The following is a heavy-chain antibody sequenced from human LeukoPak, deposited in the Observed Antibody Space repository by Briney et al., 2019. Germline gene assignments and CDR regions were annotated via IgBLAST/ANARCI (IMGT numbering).Heavy chain of an antibody. D-gene: IGHD6-13*01. V-gene: IGHV4-34*01. J-gene: IGHJ4*02. CDR2: INHSGGT. Sequence: PSETLSLTCAVYGGSFSGYYWSWIRQPPGKGLEWIGGINHSGGTNYNPSLKSRVTISVDTSKNQFSLKLSSVTAADTAVYYCARNSWYPYYFDYWGQGTLVTVSS. CDR1: GGSFSGYY. CDR3: ARNSWYPYYFDY.